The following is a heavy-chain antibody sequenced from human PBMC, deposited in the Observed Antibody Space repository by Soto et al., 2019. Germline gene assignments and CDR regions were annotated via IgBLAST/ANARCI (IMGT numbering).Heavy chain of an antibody. V-gene: IGHV3-30-3*01. CDR1: GFTFSSYA. J-gene: IGHJ6*02. Sequence: GGSLRLSCAASGFTFSSYAMHWVRQAPGKGLEWVAVISYDGSNKYYADSVKGRFTISRDNSKNTLYLQMNSLRAEDTAVYYCARGGSRQWLVRGVLYYGMDVWGQGTTVTVSS. CDR3: ARGGSRQWLVRGVLYYGMDV. CDR2: ISYDGSNK. D-gene: IGHD6-19*01.